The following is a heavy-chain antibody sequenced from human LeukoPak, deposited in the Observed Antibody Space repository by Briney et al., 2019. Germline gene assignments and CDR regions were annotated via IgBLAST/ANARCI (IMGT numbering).Heavy chain of an antibody. Sequence: SETLSLTCAVSGGSFSADYWTWIRQSPRKGLEWIGEINHSGDTNYNPSLNSRLTISIDPSRNQVSLTLNSVTAAGTAVYYCARGLKDSKRYYSYYYYMDVWGEGTKVTVSS. J-gene: IGHJ6*03. D-gene: IGHD4-11*01. V-gene: IGHV4-34*01. CDR2: INHSGDT. CDR3: ARGLKDSKRYYSYYYYMDV. CDR1: GGSFSADY.